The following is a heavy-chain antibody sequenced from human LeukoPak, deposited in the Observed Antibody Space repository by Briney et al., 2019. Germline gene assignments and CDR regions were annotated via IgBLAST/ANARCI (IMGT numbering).Heavy chain of an antibody. CDR1: GLTFNKYA. CDR3: AKDIGAVAGNIVNDY. D-gene: IGHD6-19*01. J-gene: IGHJ4*02. Sequence: GGSLTLSCAVSGLTFNKYAMNWVRQGPGKGLEWVSGIGASGATTYYADSVKGRFTITRDNYKNTLFLQLKSLRDDETGVYFCAKDIGAVAGNIVNDYWGQGTPVTVSS. CDR2: IGASGATT. V-gene: IGHV3-23*01.